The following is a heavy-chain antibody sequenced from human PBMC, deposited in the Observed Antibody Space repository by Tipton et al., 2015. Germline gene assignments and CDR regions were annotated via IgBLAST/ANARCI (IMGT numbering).Heavy chain of an antibody. CDR1: GDSISSSNW. D-gene: IGHD3-22*01. V-gene: IGHV4-4*02. J-gene: IGHJ4*02. Sequence: TLSLTCSVSGDSISSSNWWSWVRQPPGKGLEWIGEIHHGGSTNYNPSLKSRVTMSVDTSKNQFSLHLSSVTAADTAAYYCAREVWYYDSSGYDYWGQGTLVTVSS. CDR3: AREVWYYDSSGYDY. CDR2: IHHGGST.